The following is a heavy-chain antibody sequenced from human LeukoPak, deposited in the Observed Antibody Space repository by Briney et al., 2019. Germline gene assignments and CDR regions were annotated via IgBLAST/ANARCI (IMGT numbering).Heavy chain of an antibody. V-gene: IGHV3-30*03. J-gene: IGHJ4*02. CDR1: GFTFSNFG. CDR3: ATPPTAYTSGSLGY. CDR2: ISYDGSTK. D-gene: IGHD3-22*01. Sequence: QPGGSLRLSCEASGFTFSNFGMHWVRQAPGKGLEWVAIISYDGSTKYYADSVKGRFSISRDNFKNTLYLQMNSLRVEDTAVYYCATPPTAYTSGSLGYWGQGTLVTVSS.